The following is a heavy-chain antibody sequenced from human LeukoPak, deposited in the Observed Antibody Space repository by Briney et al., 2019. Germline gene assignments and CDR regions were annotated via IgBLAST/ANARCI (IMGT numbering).Heavy chain of an antibody. Sequence: ETLSLTCAVYGGSFSGYYWSWVRQAPGKGLEWVSAISGSGGSTYYTDSVKGRFTISRDNSKNTLYLQMNSLRAEDTAVYYCAKSTVGTSFYYYYYGMDVWGQGTTVTVSS. CDR1: GGSFSGYY. V-gene: IGHV3-23*01. J-gene: IGHJ6*02. CDR2: ISGSGGST. D-gene: IGHD2-2*01. CDR3: AKSTVGTSFYYYYYGMDV.